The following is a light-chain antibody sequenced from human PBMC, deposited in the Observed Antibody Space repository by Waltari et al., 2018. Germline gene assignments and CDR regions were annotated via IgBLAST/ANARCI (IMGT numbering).Light chain of an antibody. J-gene: IGKJ1*01. V-gene: IGKV3-20*01. CDR2: DAS. Sequence: EIMLTQSPGTLSLSPGERATLSCRASPNISSYLAWYQHKPGQAPRPLIYDASSRATGIPDRFSGSGSGTDFSLTISRLEPEDFAVYYCQKYGSLPATFGQGTKVEIK. CDR1: PNISSY. CDR3: QKYGSLPAT.